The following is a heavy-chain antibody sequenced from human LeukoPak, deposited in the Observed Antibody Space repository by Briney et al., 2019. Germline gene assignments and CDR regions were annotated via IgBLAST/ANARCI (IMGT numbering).Heavy chain of an antibody. CDR2: VVPLSGTP. Sequence: GASVKVSCKASGYTFTSYGISWVRQAPGQGLEWMGGVVPLSGTPNYAQKFQGRVSITADISTNTAYMEVTSLTSTDTAVYYCATEGPSGTTSLVFYWGPGTLITVSS. CDR3: ATEGPSGTTSLVFY. V-gene: IGHV1-69*06. D-gene: IGHD3-10*01. CDR1: GYTFTSYG. J-gene: IGHJ4*02.